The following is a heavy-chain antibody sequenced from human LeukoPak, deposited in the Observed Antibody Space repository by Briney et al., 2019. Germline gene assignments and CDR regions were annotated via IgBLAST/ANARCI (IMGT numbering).Heavy chain of an antibody. CDR2: INPNSGGT. D-gene: IGHD3-22*01. J-gene: IGHJ6*02. CDR3: ARDYDSSGYPYYYYGVDV. V-gene: IGHV1-2*04. Sequence: ASVKVSCKASGYTFAGYYMHWVRQAPGQGLEWMGWINPNSGGTKYAQKFQGWVTMTRDTSISTAYMELSRLRSDDTAVYYCARDYDSSGYPYYYYGVDVWGQGTTVTVSS. CDR1: GYTFAGYY.